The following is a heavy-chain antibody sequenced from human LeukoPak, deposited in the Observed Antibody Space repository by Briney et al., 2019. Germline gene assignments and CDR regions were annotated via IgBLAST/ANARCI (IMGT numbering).Heavy chain of an antibody. V-gene: IGHV3-33*06. CDR1: GFTFSSYG. CDR2: IWYEGSNK. CDR3: AKVYLTTVTISYFDL. D-gene: IGHD4-17*01. J-gene: IGHJ2*01. Sequence: PGRSLRLSCAASGFTFSSYGMHWVRQAPGKGMEWVAVIWYEGSNKYYADCVKGRFTISRDNSKNTLYLQMNSVRAEDTAVYYCAKVYLTTVTISYFDLWGRGTLVTVSS.